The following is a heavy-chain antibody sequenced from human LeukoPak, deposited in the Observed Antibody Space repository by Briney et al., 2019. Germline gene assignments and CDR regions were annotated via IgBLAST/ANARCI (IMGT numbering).Heavy chain of an antibody. Sequence: PGGSLRLSCAASGFTFSDYYMSWIRQAPGKGLEWVSYISSSGSTIHYADSVKGRFTISRDNAKNSLYLQMNSLRAEDTAVYYCAKDRDYGDPYYFDYWGQGTLVTVSS. V-gene: IGHV3-11*01. CDR3: AKDRDYGDPYYFDY. J-gene: IGHJ4*02. CDR1: GFTFSDYY. CDR2: ISSSGSTI. D-gene: IGHD4-17*01.